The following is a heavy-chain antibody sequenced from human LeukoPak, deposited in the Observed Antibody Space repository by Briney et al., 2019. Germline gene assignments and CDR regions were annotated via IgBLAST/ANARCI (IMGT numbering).Heavy chain of an antibody. V-gene: IGHV3-21*01. CDR1: GFTFSTFA. Sequence: PGGSLRLSCAASGFTFSTFAMIWVRQAPGKGLEWVSSISSSSSYIYYADSVKGRFTISRDNAKNSLYLQMNSLRAEDTAVYYCASMDSSGYQNDAFDIWGQGTMVTVSS. J-gene: IGHJ3*02. CDR2: ISSSSSYI. D-gene: IGHD3-22*01. CDR3: ASMDSSGYQNDAFDI.